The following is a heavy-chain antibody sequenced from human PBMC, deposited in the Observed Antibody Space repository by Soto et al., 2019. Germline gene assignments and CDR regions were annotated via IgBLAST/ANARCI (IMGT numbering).Heavy chain of an antibody. CDR3: AHLPHRSLAKYVQY. J-gene: IGHJ1*01. CDR2: IYWDDDK. V-gene: IGHV2-5*02. CDR1: GFSLSTRGVG. Sequence: QITLKESGPTLVKPTQTLTLTCTFSGFSLSTRGVGVGWIRQPPGKALEWLALIYWDDDKRYSPCLKSRLTITKDTSKNQVVLTMTNIDPVDTATYYCAHLPHRSLAKYVQYWGQGTLVIVSS.